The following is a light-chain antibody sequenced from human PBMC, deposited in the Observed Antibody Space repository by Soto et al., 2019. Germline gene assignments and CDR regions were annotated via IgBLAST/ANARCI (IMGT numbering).Light chain of an antibody. CDR1: QSVSDR. V-gene: IGKV3-20*01. J-gene: IGKJ5*01. CDR2: GAS. Sequence: EIVLTQSPGTLSLFPGEGATLSCRASQSVSDRLAWYQQKPGQSPRLLISGASSRATGIPDRFSGGESGTDFTLTISRLEPEDFALYYCQQYSTSPITFGQGTRLEIK. CDR3: QQYSTSPIT.